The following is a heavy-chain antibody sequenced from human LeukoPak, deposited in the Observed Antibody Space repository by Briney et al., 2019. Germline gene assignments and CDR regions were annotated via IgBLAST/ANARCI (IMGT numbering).Heavy chain of an antibody. D-gene: IGHD1-7*01. J-gene: IGHJ1*01. Sequence: GGSLRLSCAASGFTFSDYYMSWIRQAPGKGLEWVSAIRGSGDDTYYADSVKGRFTISRDNSKNTLYLQMNSLRAEDTAVYYCAKAHDDWNYVYFRHWGQGTLVTVSS. CDR2: IRGSGDDT. V-gene: IGHV3-23*01. CDR3: AKAHDDWNYVYFRH. CDR1: GFTFSDYY.